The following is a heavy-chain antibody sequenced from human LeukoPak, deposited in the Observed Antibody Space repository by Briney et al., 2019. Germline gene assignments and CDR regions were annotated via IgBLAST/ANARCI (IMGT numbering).Heavy chain of an antibody. D-gene: IGHD3-3*01. Sequence: PGGSLRLSCAASGFTFSSYEMNWVRQAPGKGLEGVSYISSSGSTIYYADSVKGRFTISRDNAKNSLYLQMNSLRAEDTAVYYCAKEYYDFWSGYPHDYWGQGTLVTVSS. V-gene: IGHV3-48*03. CDR3: AKEYYDFWSGYPHDY. CDR1: GFTFSSYE. CDR2: ISSSGSTI. J-gene: IGHJ4*02.